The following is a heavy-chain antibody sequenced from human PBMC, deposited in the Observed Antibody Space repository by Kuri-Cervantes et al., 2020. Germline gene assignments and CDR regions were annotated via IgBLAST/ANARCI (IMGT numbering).Heavy chain of an antibody. CDR3: ARETTVTTVVDY. D-gene: IGHD4-17*01. CDR1: GFTFSSYS. V-gene: IGHV3-48*04. Sequence: GGSLRLSCAASGFTFSSYSMNWVRQAPGKGLEWLSYISGSDNTIYYADSVKGRFTISRDNAKNSLYLQMNSLRAEDTAVYYCARETTVTTVVDYWGQGTRVTVSS. J-gene: IGHJ4*02. CDR2: ISGSDNTI.